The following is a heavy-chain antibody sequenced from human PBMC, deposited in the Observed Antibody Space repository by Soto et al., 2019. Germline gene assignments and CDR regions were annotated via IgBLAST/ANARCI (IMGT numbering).Heavy chain of an antibody. Sequence: QVQLVQSGAEVKKPGSSVKVSCKASGGTFSSYAISWVRQAPGQGLEWMGGIIPIFGTANYAQKFQGRVTITADESTSTAYMELSSLRSEDTPVYYCARGGAYCSGGSCSDFQHWGQGTLVTVSS. D-gene: IGHD2-15*01. CDR3: ARGGAYCSGGSCSDFQH. V-gene: IGHV1-69*01. CDR2: IIPIFGTA. CDR1: GGTFSSYA. J-gene: IGHJ1*01.